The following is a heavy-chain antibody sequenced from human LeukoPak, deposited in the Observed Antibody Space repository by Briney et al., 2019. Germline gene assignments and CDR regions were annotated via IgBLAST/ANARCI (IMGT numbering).Heavy chain of an antibody. CDR3: ARLKTPDASSRRYYYYGMDV. V-gene: IGHV4-59*08. Sequence: SETLSLTCTVSGGSISRYYWSWIRQPPGKGLEWIGYIYYSGSTNYNPSLKSRVTISVDTSKNQFSLKLSSVTAADTAVYYCARLKTPDASSRRYYYYGMDVWGQGTTVTVSS. CDR2: IYYSGST. CDR1: GGSISRYY. D-gene: IGHD6-13*01. J-gene: IGHJ6*02.